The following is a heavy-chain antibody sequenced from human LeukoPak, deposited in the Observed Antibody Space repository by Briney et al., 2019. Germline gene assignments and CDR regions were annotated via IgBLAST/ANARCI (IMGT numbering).Heavy chain of an antibody. CDR1: GFTFSSYG. Sequence: GRSLRLSCAASGFTFSSYGMHWVRQAPGKGLEWVAVIWYDGSNKYYADSVKGRFTISRDNSKNTLYLQMNSLRAEDTAVYYCARDLSVAGTDYWGQGTLVTVSS. V-gene: IGHV3-33*01. CDR2: IWYDGSNK. D-gene: IGHD6-19*01. CDR3: ARDLSVAGTDY. J-gene: IGHJ4*02.